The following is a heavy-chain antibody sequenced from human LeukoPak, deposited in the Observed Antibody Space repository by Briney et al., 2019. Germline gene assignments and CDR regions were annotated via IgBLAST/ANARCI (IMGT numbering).Heavy chain of an antibody. J-gene: IGHJ4*02. V-gene: IGHV4-4*09. Sequence: PSETLSLTCTVSGGSISSSYWSWIRQPPGKGLEWIGYIYTSGSTNYNPFLKSRVTISVDTSKSQFSLNLSSVTAADTAVYFCARRRSGGRDFDYWGQGTLVTVSS. CDR2: IYTSGST. D-gene: IGHD2-15*01. CDR3: ARRRSGGRDFDY. CDR1: GGSISSSY.